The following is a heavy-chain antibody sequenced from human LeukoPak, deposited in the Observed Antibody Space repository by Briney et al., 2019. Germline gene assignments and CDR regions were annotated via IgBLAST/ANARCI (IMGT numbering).Heavy chain of an antibody. CDR2: VIGNGDST. J-gene: IGHJ4*02. CDR1: GFTFRNYF. CDR3: SKGSKGTYDY. V-gene: IGHV3-23*01. Sequence: PGRSLRLSCVASGFTFRNYFMAWVRPAPRKGLEYVSAVIGNGDSTYYADSVKGRFTISRDNPKNTLYLQMNSLRAEHTAIYYCSKGSKGTYDYWGQGTLVTVSS.